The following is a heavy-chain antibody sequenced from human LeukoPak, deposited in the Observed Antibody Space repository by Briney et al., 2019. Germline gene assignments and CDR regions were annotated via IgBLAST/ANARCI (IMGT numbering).Heavy chain of an antibody. D-gene: IGHD2-21*01. J-gene: IGHJ6*03. Sequence: SETLSLTCTVSGGSISSYYWSWIRQPPGKGLEWIGYIYYSGSTNYNPSLKSRVTISVDTSKNQFPLKLTSVTAADTAVYYWASRIAGAVDYYYYYYMDVGSEGTTVTV. V-gene: IGHV4-59*08. CDR1: GGSISSYY. CDR3: ASRIAGAVDYYYYYYMDV. CDR2: IYYSGST.